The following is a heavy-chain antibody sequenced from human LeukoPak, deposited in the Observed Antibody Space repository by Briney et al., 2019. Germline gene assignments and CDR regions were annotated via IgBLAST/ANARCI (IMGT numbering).Heavy chain of an antibody. CDR3: ARSSGTSETCFDY. D-gene: IGHD1-1*01. Sequence: SETLSLTCAVSGGSISSSNWWSWVRQPPGKGLEWIGEIYHSGSTNYNPSLKSRVTISVDKSKNQFSLKLSSVTPEDTAVYYCARSSGTSETCFDYWGQGTLVTVSS. J-gene: IGHJ4*02. CDR2: IYHSGST. CDR1: GGSISSSNW. V-gene: IGHV4-4*02.